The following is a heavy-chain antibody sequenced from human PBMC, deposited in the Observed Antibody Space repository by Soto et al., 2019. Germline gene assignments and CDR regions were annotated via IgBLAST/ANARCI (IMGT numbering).Heavy chain of an antibody. CDR3: ARAQDEAVAFDY. V-gene: IGHV4-31*03. Sequence: TLSLTCTVSGGSISSGGYYWSWIRQHPGKGLEWIGYIYYSGSTYYNPSLKSRVTISVDTSKNQFSLKLSSVTAADTAVYYCARAQDEAVAFDYWGQGTLVTVSS. CDR2: IYYSGST. CDR1: GGSISSGGYY. D-gene: IGHD6-19*01. J-gene: IGHJ4*02.